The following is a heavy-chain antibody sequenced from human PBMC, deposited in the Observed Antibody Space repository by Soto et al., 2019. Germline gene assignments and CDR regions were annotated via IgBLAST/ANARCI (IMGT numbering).Heavy chain of an antibody. CDR1: GGPIATGGYY. CDR2: IYHSGNS. D-gene: IGHD2-15*01. CDR3: ATSVRRVAGFDP. J-gene: IGHJ5*02. V-gene: IGHV4-31*03. Sequence: QVELQESGPGLVKPSQTLSLTCTVSGGPIATGGYYWSWIRHHPGKGLEWIGYIYHSGNSYYNPSLQSRVTISVDTSKNQFSLSLRSVTAADTAIYYCATSVRRVAGFDPWAREPWSPSPQ.